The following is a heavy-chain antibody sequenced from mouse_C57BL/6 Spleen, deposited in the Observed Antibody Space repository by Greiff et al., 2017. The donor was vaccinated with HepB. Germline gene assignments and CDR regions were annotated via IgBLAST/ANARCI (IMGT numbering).Heavy chain of an antibody. V-gene: IGHV5-17*01. CDR3: ASPLYYGSSYGYFDV. J-gene: IGHJ1*03. D-gene: IGHD1-1*01. CDR2: ISSGSSTI. CDR1: GFTFSDYG. Sequence: EVQLVESGGGLVKPGGSLKLSCAASGFTFSDYGMHWVRQAPEKGLEWVAYISSGSSTIYYADTVKGRFTISRDNAKNTLFLQMTSLRSEDTAMYYCASPLYYGSSYGYFDVWGTGTTVTVSS.